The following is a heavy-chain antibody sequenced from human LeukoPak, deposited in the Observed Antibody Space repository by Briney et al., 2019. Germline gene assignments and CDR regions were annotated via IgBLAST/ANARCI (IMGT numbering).Heavy chain of an antibody. D-gene: IGHD4-17*01. J-gene: IGHJ5*02. CDR2: IKSKTDGGTT. Sequence: GGSLRLSCAASGFTFSNAWMSWVRQAPGKGLEWVGRIKSKTDGGTTDYAAPVKGRFTISRDDSKNTLYLQMNSLKTEDTAVYYCTTEVDYGDYLNWFDPWGQGTLVTVSS. CDR3: TTEVDYGDYLNWFDP. CDR1: GFTFSNAW. V-gene: IGHV3-15*01.